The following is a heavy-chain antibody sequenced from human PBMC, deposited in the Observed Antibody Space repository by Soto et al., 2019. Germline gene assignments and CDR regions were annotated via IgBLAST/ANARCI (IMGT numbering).Heavy chain of an antibody. D-gene: IGHD6-19*01. CDR1: GDSVSSNSAA. V-gene: IGHV6-1*01. Sequence: QVQLQQSGPGLVKPSQTLSLTCAISGDSVSSNSAAWNWIRQSPSRGLEWLGRTYYRSKWENHYAVSVKSRITINPDTSKNQFSLHLNSVTPEDTAVYYCARDLGVWDSSVWSNWFDPWGQGTLVTVSS. CDR2: TYYRSKWEN. J-gene: IGHJ5*02. CDR3: ARDLGVWDSSVWSNWFDP.